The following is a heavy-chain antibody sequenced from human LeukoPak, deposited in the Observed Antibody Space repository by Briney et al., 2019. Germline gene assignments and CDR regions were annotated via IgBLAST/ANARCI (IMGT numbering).Heavy chain of an antibody. V-gene: IGHV4-4*07. CDR1: GGSISSYY. Sequence: NPSETLSLTCTVSGGSISSYYWSWIRQPAGKGLEWIGRIYTSGSTNYNPSLKSRVTISVDTSKNQFSLKLSSVTAADMAVYYCAREEGYYGMGPSYYFDYWGQGTLVTVSS. CDR3: AREEGYYGMGPSYYFDY. J-gene: IGHJ4*02. CDR2: IYTSGST. D-gene: IGHD3-10*01.